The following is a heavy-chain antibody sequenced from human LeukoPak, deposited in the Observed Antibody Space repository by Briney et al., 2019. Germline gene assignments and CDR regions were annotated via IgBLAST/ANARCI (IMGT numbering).Heavy chain of an antibody. CDR3: ARNYDSSGYTTFAY. V-gene: IGHV4-59*12. J-gene: IGHJ4*02. CDR2: IHYSGST. Sequence: PSETLSLTCSVSGGSISSYYWRWIRQPPGKGLEWVGNIHYSGSTNYNPSLKRRVTISVDTSKNQFSLKLSSVTAADTAVYYCARNYDSSGYTTFAYWGQGTLVTVSS. D-gene: IGHD3-22*01. CDR1: GGSISSYY.